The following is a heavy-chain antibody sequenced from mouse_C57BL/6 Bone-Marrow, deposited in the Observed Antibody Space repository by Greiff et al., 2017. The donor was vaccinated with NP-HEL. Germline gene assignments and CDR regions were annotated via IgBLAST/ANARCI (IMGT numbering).Heavy chain of an antibody. D-gene: IGHD1-1*01. CDR3: TRVGTTVGMDY. CDR2: ISSGGDYI. Sequence: EVKLVESGEGLVKPGGSLKLSCAASGFTFSSYAMSWVRQTPEKRLEWVAYISSGGDYIYYADTVKGRFTISRDNARNTLYLQMSSLKSEDTAMYYCTRVGTTVGMDYWGQGTSVTVSS. CDR1: GFTFSSYA. J-gene: IGHJ4*01. V-gene: IGHV5-9-1*02.